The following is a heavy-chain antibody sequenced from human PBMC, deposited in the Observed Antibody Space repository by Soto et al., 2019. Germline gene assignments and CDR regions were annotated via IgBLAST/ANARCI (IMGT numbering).Heavy chain of an antibody. V-gene: IGHV1-18*04. CDR3: ARDHVAVRPGWFDP. D-gene: IGHD6-6*01. CDR1: GYTFTTYG. Sequence: VASVKVSCKASGYTFTTYGINWVRQAPGQGLEWVGWISAYNGITRYAEKLQGRVTMTTDTSTNTAYMDLRSLTSDDTAVYYCARDHVAVRPGWFDPWGQGALVTVSS. J-gene: IGHJ5*02. CDR2: ISAYNGIT.